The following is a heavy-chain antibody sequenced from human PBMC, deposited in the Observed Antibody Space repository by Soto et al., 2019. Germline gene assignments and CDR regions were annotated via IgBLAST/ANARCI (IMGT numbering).Heavy chain of an antibody. V-gene: IGHV3-23*01. CDR1: GFTFNNYA. D-gene: IGHD4-17*01. J-gene: IGHJ4*02. CDR2: IGGRGGNT. CDR3: AKPSAYGDFAGSFDS. Sequence: EVHLLESGGGLVQRGGSLRLSCVASGFTFNNYAMNWVRQAPGKGLEWVSNIGGRGGNTFYVDSMRGRFTISRDNSKNTVYLQMNNLRVDDSATYYCAKPSAYGDFAGSFDSWGQGTLVTVSP.